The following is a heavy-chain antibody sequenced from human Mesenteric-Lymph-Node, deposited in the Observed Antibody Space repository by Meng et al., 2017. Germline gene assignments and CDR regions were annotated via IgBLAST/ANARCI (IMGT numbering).Heavy chain of an antibody. J-gene: IGHJ4*02. V-gene: IGHV3-23*01. CDR2: ISGRGGDT. CDR3: APPIPATGY. CDR1: GFTFSSYA. Sequence: GESLKISCAASGFTFSSYAMSWVRQAPGKGLEWVSSISGRGGDTYYADSVKGRFTISRDNSNNTLYLQMHSLRAEDTAVYFCAPPIPATGYWGQGTLVTVSS. D-gene: IGHD2-2*01.